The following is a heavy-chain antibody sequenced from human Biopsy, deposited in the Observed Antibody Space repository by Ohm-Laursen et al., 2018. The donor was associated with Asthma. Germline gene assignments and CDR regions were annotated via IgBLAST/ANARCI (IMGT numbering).Heavy chain of an antibody. CDR1: GFTFSSFG. D-gene: IGHD1-1*01. V-gene: IGHV3-30*03. CDR3: VRDGTDDAFDI. CDR2: ISYDGSNK. J-gene: IGHJ3*02. Sequence: LTLTCAASGFTFSSFGMHWVRQAPGKGLEWVACISYDGSNKYYADSVKGRFTMARDNSKNTLDLQMNSLREEDTAVYYCVRDGTDDAFDIWDQGTVVTVSS.